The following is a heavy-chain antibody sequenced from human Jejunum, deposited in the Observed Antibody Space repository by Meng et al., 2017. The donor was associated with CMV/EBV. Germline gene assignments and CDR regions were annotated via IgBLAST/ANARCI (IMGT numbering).Heavy chain of an antibody. CDR3: AKDLGASGWFETFDS. Sequence: FTFSTYRMHWVRLAPGRGLEWVAFIRYDGNNKYYTDSVKGRFTISRDNSRSTLFLQMNSLGVEDTAVYYCAKDLGASGWFETFDSWGQGTLVTVSS. D-gene: IGHD6-19*01. J-gene: IGHJ4*02. CDR1: FTFSTYR. CDR2: IRYDGNNK. V-gene: IGHV3-30*02.